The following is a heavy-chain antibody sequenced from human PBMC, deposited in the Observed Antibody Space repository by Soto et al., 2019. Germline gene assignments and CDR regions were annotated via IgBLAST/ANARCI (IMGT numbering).Heavy chain of an antibody. CDR1: GFTFSSYD. CDR2: IGTADDT. Sequence: GGSLRLSCAASGFTFSSYDMHWVRQATGKGLEWVSAIGTADDTYYQDSVKGRFTISRENAKNSLYLQMNSLRAGDTDVYYCARSIVVVPAAMYDYWGQGTLVTVSS. D-gene: IGHD2-2*01. CDR3: ARSIVVVPAAMYDY. V-gene: IGHV3-13*01. J-gene: IGHJ4*02.